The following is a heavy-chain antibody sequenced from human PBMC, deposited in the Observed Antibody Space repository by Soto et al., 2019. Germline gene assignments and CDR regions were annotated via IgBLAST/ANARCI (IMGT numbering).Heavy chain of an antibody. CDR1: GFTFEEHT. D-gene: IGHD3-10*01. CDR3: TRVKKKDRTTSGVDFDS. J-gene: IGHJ4*02. CDR2: LSWDGGTT. V-gene: IGHV3-43*01. Sequence: EVMLEESGGAVVQPGGSLRRSCVVSGFTFEEHTIHWVRQAPGKGLEWISLLSWDGGTTYYEESVKVRFTISRDSGTNSVFLQMDSLRSEDTALYYCTRVKKKDRTTSGVDFDSWGQGTQVTVSS.